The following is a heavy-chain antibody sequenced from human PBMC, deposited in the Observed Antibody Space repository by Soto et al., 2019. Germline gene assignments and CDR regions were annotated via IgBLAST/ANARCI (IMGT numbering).Heavy chain of an antibody. V-gene: IGHV1-8*01. CDR3: ARGGRYCSSTSCYEVSFDY. CDR2: MNPNSGNT. CDR1: GYTFTSYD. D-gene: IGHD2-2*01. J-gene: IGHJ4*02. Sequence: VASVKVSCKASGYTFTSYDINWVRQATGQGLEWMGWMNPNSGNTGYAQKFQGRVTMTRNTSISTAYMELSSLRSEDTAVYYCARGGRYCSSTSCYEVSFDYWGQGTLVTVSS.